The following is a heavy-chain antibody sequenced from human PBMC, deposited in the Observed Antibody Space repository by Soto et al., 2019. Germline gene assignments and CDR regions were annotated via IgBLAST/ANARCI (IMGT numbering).Heavy chain of an antibody. Sequence: SETLSLTCTVSGGSISSGGYYWSWIRQHPGKGLEWIGYIYYSGSTYYNPSLKSRVTISVDTSKNQFYLQLSSVTAEDTAVYYCARDRVLEDIYALDYWGQGTLVTVSS. J-gene: IGHJ4*02. D-gene: IGHD2-15*01. CDR3: ARDRVLEDIYALDY. CDR1: GGSISSGGYY. V-gene: IGHV4-31*03. CDR2: IYYSGST.